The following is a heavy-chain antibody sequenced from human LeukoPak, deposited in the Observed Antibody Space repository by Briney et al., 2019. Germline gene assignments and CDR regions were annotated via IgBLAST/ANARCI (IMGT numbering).Heavy chain of an antibody. CDR2: ISYDGRSQ. Sequence: PGTSLRLSCAASGFTFSSYAMHWVRQAPGKGLEWVAVISYDGRSQYCADSVKGRFTLSRDNSKNTLYLQMNSLRDEDTAVYCCARSRGASGFYWVDYWGQGTLVTVSS. J-gene: IGHJ4*02. D-gene: IGHD3-22*01. CDR1: GFTFSSYA. CDR3: ARSRGASGFYWVDY. V-gene: IGHV3-30*04.